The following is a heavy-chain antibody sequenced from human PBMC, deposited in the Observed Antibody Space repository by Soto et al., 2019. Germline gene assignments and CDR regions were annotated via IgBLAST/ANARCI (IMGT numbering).Heavy chain of an antibody. D-gene: IGHD1-26*01. CDR3: YSHVVFASRTHYEILT. V-gene: IGHV3-15*07. CDR2: IRSKIDGGTA. Sequence: ESGGGLVEPGGSLRLSCAASGLIFGSAWMSWVRQAPGKGLEWVGRIRSKIDGGTADYAAPVKGRFTISRDDSKSTLYLQMNSLKMEDTGIYYCYSHVVFASRTHYEILTWGQGTLVTVSA. CDR1: GLIFGSAW. J-gene: IGHJ5*02.